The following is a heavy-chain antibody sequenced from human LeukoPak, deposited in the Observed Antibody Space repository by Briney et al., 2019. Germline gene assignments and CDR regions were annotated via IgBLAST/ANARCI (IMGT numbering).Heavy chain of an antibody. D-gene: IGHD4-17*01. V-gene: IGHV3-9*01. CDR2: ISWNSGSI. J-gene: IGHJ3*02. Sequence: PGRSLRLSCAASGFTFDDYAMHWVRQAPGKGLEWVSGISWNSGSIGYADSVKGRFTISRDNAKNSLYLQMNSLRAEDTALYYCAKSAYGGNFDAFDIWGQGTMVTVSS. CDR3: AKSAYGGNFDAFDI. CDR1: GFTFDDYA.